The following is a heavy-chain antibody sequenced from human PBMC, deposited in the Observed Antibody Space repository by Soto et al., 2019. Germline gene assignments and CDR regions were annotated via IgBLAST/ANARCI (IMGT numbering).Heavy chain of an antibody. J-gene: IGHJ6*02. CDR3: ARDLVGWEPYYYYGMDV. CDR2: ISYDGSNK. D-gene: IGHD1-26*01. CDR1: GFTFSSYA. V-gene: IGHV3-30-3*01. Sequence: VGSLRLSCAASGFTFSSYAMHWVRQAPGKGLEWVAVISYDGSNKYYADSVKGRFTISRDNSKNTLYLQMNSLRAEDTAVYYCARDLVGWEPYYYYGMDVWGQGTTVTVSS.